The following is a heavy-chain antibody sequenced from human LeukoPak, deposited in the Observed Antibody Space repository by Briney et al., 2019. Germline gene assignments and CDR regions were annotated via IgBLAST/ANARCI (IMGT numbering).Heavy chain of an antibody. D-gene: IGHD1-26*01. CDR1: GFSFSNHA. J-gene: IGHJ1*01. Sequence: GGSLRLSCAASGFSFSNHAMSWVRQAPGKGLQWVSGISGSGRATYYADSVKGRFTISRDSSTNTLYLQMNSLRAEDTAIYYCAKKVVVGATSPYSDFQDWGQGTLVTVSS. CDR2: ISGSGRAT. CDR3: AKKVVVGATSPYSDFQD. V-gene: IGHV3-23*01.